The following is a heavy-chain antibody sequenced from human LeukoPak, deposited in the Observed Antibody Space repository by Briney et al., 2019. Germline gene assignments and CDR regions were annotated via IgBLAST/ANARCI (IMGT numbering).Heavy chain of an antibody. V-gene: IGHV3-23*01. CDR2: ISGSGGST. J-gene: IGHJ4*02. Sequence: GGSLRLSCAASGFTFSSYGMSWVRQAPGKGLEWVSAISGSGGSTYYADSVKGRFTISRDNSKNTVYLQMNSLRAEDTAVYYCAKDRGYSYGYIDYWGQGTLVTVSS. CDR1: GFTFSSYG. D-gene: IGHD5-18*01. CDR3: AKDRGYSYGYIDY.